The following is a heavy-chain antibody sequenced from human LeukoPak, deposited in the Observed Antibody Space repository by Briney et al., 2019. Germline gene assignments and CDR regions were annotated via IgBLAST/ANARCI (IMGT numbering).Heavy chain of an antibody. D-gene: IGHD2-2*01. V-gene: IGHV4-31*03. CDR3: ARLPSERPYFDY. CDR2: IYCSGST. Sequence: SETLSLTCTVSGGSISSGGYSWSWIRQHPGKGLEWIGYIYCSGSTYYNPSLKSRVTISVDTSKNQFSLKLSSVTAADTAVYYCARLPSERPYFDYWGQGTLVTVSS. J-gene: IGHJ4*02. CDR1: GGSISSGGYS.